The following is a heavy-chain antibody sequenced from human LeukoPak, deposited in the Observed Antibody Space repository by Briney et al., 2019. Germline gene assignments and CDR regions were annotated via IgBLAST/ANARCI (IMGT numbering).Heavy chain of an antibody. CDR1: GFTFDVYA. J-gene: IGHJ6*03. D-gene: IGHD3-10*01. Sequence: GRSLTLSCAPSGFTFDVYAVHWVRHAPGKGLEWVSCISWNSGSIGYADSVKGRFTISRDNSKNSLYLQMNSLRAEDTALYYCASLLWFGDSDYYYMDVWGKGTTVTVSS. CDR2: ISWNSGSI. CDR3: ASLLWFGDSDYYYMDV. V-gene: IGHV3-9*01.